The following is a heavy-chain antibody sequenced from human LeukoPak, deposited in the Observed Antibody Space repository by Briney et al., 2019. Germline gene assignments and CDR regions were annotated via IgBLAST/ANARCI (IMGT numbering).Heavy chain of an antibody. CDR2: ISAYNGNT. V-gene: IGHV1-18*01. CDR3: ARVGDGYCSSTSCLLPGLFDY. J-gene: IGHJ4*02. D-gene: IGHD2-2*01. CDR1: GYTFTSYG. Sequence: ASVKVSCKASGYTFTSYGISWVRQAPGQGLEWMGWISAYNGNTNYAQKLQGRVTMTTDTSTSTAYMELRSLRSDDTAVYYCARVGDGYCSSTSCLLPGLFDYWSQGTLVTVSS.